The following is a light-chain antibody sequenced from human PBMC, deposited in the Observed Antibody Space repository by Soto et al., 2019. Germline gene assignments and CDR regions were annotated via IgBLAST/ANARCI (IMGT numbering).Light chain of an antibody. V-gene: IGKV3-20*01. CDR1: QSVSSSY. Sequence: EIVLTQSPGTLSLSPGERATLSCRASQSVSSSYLAWYQQKPGQAPRLLIYGASSRATGIPDRFSGSGSGTDFTLTISRLEPEDFAVSFCQQYGNSPPNTFGQGTKVEIK. CDR2: GAS. J-gene: IGKJ2*01. CDR3: QQYGNSPPNT.